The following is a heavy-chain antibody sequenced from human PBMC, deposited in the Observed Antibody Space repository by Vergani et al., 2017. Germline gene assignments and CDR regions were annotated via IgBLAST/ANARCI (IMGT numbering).Heavy chain of an antibody. D-gene: IGHD4-23*01. CDR3: ARVGSTTTVVTPGGNYYYYGMDF. CDR2: INPNSGGT. V-gene: IGHV1-2*02. J-gene: IGHJ6*02. CDR1: GYTFTGYY. Sequence: QVQLVQSGAEVKKPGASVKVSCKASGYTFTGYYMHWVRQAPGQGLEWMGWINPNSGGTNYAQKFQGRVTISVDTSKNQFSLKLSSVTAADTAVYYCARVGSTTTVVTPGGNYYYYGMDFWGQGTTVTVSS.